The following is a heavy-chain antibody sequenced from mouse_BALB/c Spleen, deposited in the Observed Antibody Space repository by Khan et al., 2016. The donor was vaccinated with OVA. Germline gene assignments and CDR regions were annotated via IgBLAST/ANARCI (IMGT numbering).Heavy chain of an antibody. CDR1: GFTFSDYY. Sequence: EVELVESGGGLVKPGGSLKLSCAASGFTFSDYYMYWVRQTPEKRLEWVATISDGGTYTYYPDSVKGRFTISRDNAKNNLYLQMSSLKSEDAAMYYCSREWGLSRYAWFAYWGQGTLVTVSA. CDR2: ISDGGTYT. J-gene: IGHJ3*01. CDR3: SREWGLSRYAWFAY. V-gene: IGHV5-4*02. D-gene: IGHD2-14*01.